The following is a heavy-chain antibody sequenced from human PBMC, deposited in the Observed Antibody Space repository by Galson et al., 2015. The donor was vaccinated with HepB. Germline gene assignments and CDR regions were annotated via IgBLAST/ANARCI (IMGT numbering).Heavy chain of an antibody. CDR2: ISSSGRSI. J-gene: IGHJ4*02. D-gene: IGHD3-3*01. Sequence: SLRLSCAPSGFIFSSYSMNWVRQAPGKGLEWISYISSSGRSIYYGDSVKGRFTVSRDNAKDSLSLQMNSLRVEDTAVYYCARGIRTRVLHEATMDYWGQGILVRVSS. CDR1: GFIFSSYS. CDR3: ARGIRTRVLHEATMDY. V-gene: IGHV3-48*01.